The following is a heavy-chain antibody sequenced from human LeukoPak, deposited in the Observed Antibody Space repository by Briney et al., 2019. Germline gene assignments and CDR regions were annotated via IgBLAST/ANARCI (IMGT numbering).Heavy chain of an antibody. D-gene: IGHD6-19*01. J-gene: IGHJ3*02. V-gene: IGHV5-10-1*01. CDR3: ARAVTGPPDAFDI. CDR1: GYSFTSYW. Sequence: GESLRISCKGSGYSFTSYWISWVRQMPGKGLEWMGRIDPSDSYTNYSPSFQGHVTISADKSTSTAYLQWSSLKASDTAMYYCARAVTGPPDAFDIWGQGTMVTVSS. CDR2: IDPSDSYT.